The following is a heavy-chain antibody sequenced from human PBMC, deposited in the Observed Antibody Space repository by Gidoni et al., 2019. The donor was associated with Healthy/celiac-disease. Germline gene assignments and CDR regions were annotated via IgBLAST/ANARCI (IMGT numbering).Heavy chain of an antibody. Sequence: QVQLQQWGAGLLKPSETLSLTCAVYGGSFSGYYWSWIRQPPGKGLEWIGEINHSGSTNYNPSLKSRVTISVDTSKNQFSLKLSSVTAADTAVYYCARGGFYDFWMRYYYYGMDVWGQGTTVTVSS. J-gene: IGHJ6*02. CDR3: ARGGFYDFWMRYYYYGMDV. CDR1: GGSFSGYY. V-gene: IGHV4-34*01. CDR2: INHSGST. D-gene: IGHD3-3*01.